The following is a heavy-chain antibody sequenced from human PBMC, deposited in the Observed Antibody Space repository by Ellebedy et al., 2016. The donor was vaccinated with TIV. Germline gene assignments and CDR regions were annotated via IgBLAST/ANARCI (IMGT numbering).Heavy chain of an antibody. CDR1: GGTFSSYA. CDR3: ARGSGEYYYGSGSFSYFDY. J-gene: IGHJ4*02. V-gene: IGHV1-69*06. CDR2: IIPIFGTA. D-gene: IGHD3-10*01. Sequence: SVKVSCXASGGTFSSYAISWVRQAPGQGLEWMGGIIPIFGTANYAQKFQGRVTITADKSTSTAYMELSSLRSEDTAVYYCARGSGEYYYGSGSFSYFDYWGRGTLVTVSS.